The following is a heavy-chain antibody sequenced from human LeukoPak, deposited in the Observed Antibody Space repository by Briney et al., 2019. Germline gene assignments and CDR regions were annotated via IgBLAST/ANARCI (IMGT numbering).Heavy chain of an antibody. Sequence: GGSLRLSCAGSGFTFNTSAMSWVRQAPGKGLEWVSAISGSGRSTYYTDSVRGRFTISRDNSKNTLYLQMNSLRAEDTAVYFCAKGRGTRVYNWFDTWGQGILVTVS. CDR3: AKGRGTRVYNWFDT. V-gene: IGHV3-23*01. D-gene: IGHD1-26*01. CDR2: ISGSGRST. J-gene: IGHJ5*02. CDR1: GFTFNTSA.